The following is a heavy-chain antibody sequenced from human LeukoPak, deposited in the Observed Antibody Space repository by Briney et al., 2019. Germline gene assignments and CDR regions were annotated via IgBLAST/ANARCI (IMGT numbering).Heavy chain of an antibody. V-gene: IGHV1-18*01. Sequence: ASVKVSCKASGYTFTIYGISWVRQAPGQELEWMGWISAYNGNTNYAQKLQGRVTMTTDTSTSTAYMELRSLRSDDTAVYYCARVPRLRFLEWSTFYYYYGMDVWGQGTTVTVSS. J-gene: IGHJ6*02. CDR3: ARVPRLRFLEWSTFYYYYGMDV. CDR2: ISAYNGNT. CDR1: GYTFTIYG. D-gene: IGHD3-3*01.